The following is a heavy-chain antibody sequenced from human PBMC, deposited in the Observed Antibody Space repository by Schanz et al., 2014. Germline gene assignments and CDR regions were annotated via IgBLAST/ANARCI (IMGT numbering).Heavy chain of an antibody. CDR3: AFDRDDAYDI. CDR1: GYTFTRSG. CDR2: IYLSDGST. J-gene: IGHJ3*02. Sequence: QVQVIQYGPDVKKPGASVKVSCKASGYTFTRSGISWVRQAPGQGLEWMGRIYLSDGSTRYAQKFQGRVTVTRDTSTTTVYMDLSSLISEDTAVYYCAFDRDDAYDIWGQGTTVTVSS. V-gene: IGHV1-46*01. D-gene: IGHD3-9*01.